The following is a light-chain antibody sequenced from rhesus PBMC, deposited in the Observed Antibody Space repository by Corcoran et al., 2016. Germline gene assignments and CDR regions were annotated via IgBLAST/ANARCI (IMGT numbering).Light chain of an antibody. Sequence: DIQMTQSPSSLPASVGDRVTITCRARQVINNFLTWYQQKPWKAPKPLIYYASHSETGVPSRFSGSGSGTDYTLTIHSLKPEDVATYYCQQYCDSPLTFGGGTKVDIK. V-gene: IGKV1-66*01. CDR2: YAS. J-gene: IGKJ4*01. CDR3: QQYCDSPLT. CDR1: QVINNF.